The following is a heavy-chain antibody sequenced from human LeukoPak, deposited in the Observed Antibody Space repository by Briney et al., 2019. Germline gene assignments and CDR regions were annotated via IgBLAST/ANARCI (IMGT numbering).Heavy chain of an antibody. Sequence: GASVKVSCKASGFTFISSAVQWVRQARGQRLEWIGWIVVGSGNTKYAQKFQERVTITRDMSTSTAYMKPSSLRSEDTAVYYCAAKVPRALYSSSPEDAFDIWGQGTTVTVSS. V-gene: IGHV1-58*01. CDR2: IVVGSGNT. CDR3: AAKVPRALYSSSPEDAFDI. J-gene: IGHJ3*02. CDR1: GFTFISSA. D-gene: IGHD6-13*01.